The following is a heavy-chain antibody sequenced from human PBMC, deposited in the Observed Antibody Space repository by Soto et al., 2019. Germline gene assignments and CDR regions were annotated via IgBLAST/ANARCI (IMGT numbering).Heavy chain of an antibody. D-gene: IGHD5-12*01. CDR3: ARDGGVEMATIPFDY. CDR2: IYYSGRN. Sequence: QVQLQESGPGLVKPSQTLSLTCTVSGGSISSGDYYWSWIRQPPGKGLEWLGYIYYSGRNYYNPYYKSRDTISVDTSKNQFSLKLSSVTAADTAVYYCARDGGVEMATIPFDYWGQGTLVTVSS. CDR1: GGSISSGDYY. J-gene: IGHJ4*02. V-gene: IGHV4-30-4*01.